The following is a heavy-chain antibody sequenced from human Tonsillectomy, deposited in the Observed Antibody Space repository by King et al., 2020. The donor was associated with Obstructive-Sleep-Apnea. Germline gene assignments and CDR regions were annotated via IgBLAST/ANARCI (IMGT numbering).Heavy chain of an antibody. J-gene: IGHJ4*02. Sequence: QLVQSGAEVKKPGSSVKVSCKASGDTFSTYGISWVRQAPGQGLEWMGGIIPILGPANYAQKFRDRVTITADKSTRTAYMEMSSLRSEDTAVYYCARESGPSYFDYWGQGTLVTVSS. D-gene: IGHD1-26*01. CDR2: IIPILGPA. CDR1: GDTFSTYG. V-gene: IGHV1-69*06. CDR3: ARESGPSYFDY.